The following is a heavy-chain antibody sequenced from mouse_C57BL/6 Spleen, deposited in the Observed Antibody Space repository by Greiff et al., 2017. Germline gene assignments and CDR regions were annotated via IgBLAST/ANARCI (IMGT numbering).Heavy chain of an antibody. CDR3: ARFGPLLGGYSDV. J-gene: IGHJ1*03. V-gene: IGHV1-52*01. Sequence: QVQLQQPGAELVRPGSSVKLSCKASGYTFTSYWMHWVKQRPIQGLEWIGNIDPSDSETHYNQKFKDKATLTVDKSSSTAYMQLSSLTSEDSAVYYCARFGPLLGGYSDVWGTGTTVTVSS. CDR2: IDPSDSET. CDR1: GYTFTSYW. D-gene: IGHD1-1*01.